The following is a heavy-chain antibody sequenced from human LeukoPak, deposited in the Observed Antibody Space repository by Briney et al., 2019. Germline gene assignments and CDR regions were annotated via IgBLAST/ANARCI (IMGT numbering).Heavy chain of an antibody. D-gene: IGHD3-22*01. CDR3: ARESGGGYYDSSGYYSH. V-gene: IGHV3-7*01. Sequence: QPGGSLRLSCAASGFTFSSYWMSWVRQAPGKGLEWVANIKQDGSEKYYVDSVKGRFTISRDNAKNSLYLQMNSLRAEDTAVYYCARESGGGYYDSSGYYSHWGQGTLVTVSS. CDR2: IKQDGSEK. CDR1: GFTFSSYW. J-gene: IGHJ4*02.